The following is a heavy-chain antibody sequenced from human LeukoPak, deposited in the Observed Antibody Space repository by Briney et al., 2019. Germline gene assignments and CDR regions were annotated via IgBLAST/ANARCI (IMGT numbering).Heavy chain of an antibody. Sequence: GGSLRLSCAASGFTFSSYEMNWVRQAPEKGLEWISYIGRSGDSIYYADSLKGRVTISRDNAKASLYLQMNSLRAEDTAVYYCAREAPRYGGFGYWGQGTLVTVSS. CDR1: GFTFSSYE. V-gene: IGHV3-48*03. CDR3: AREAPRYGGFGY. J-gene: IGHJ4*02. CDR2: IGRSGDSI. D-gene: IGHD4-23*01.